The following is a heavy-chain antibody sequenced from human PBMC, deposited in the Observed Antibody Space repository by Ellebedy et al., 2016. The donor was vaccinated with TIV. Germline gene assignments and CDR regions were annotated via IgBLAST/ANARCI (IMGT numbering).Heavy chain of an antibody. D-gene: IGHD3-22*01. J-gene: IGHJ4*02. CDR1: GYTFTSYF. Sequence: ASVKVSCKASGYTFTSYFLYWVRQAPGQGLEWMGIINPTSGSSNYAQKFQGRVPMTMDTSTSTVYMELSSLRSEDTAVYYCARGDNYYFDSSGYYYSYWGQGTLVTVSS. CDR2: INPTSGSS. V-gene: IGHV1-46*01. CDR3: ARGDNYYFDSSGYYYSY.